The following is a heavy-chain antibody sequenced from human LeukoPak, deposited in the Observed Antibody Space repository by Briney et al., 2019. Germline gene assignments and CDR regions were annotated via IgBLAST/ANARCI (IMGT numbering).Heavy chain of an antibody. CDR1: GLTFSSNG. CDR3: ARKLLKGRGSVGPFDY. V-gene: IGHV3-30*02. J-gene: IGHJ4*02. CDR2: IRYDGTKK. Sequence: PGGSLRLSWAASGLTFSSNGMQWVRQAPGKGLEWVAFIRYDGTKKHYADSVKGRFTISRDNAKNSLYLQMNSLRAEDTAVYYCARKLLKGRGSVGPFDYWGQGTLVTVSS.